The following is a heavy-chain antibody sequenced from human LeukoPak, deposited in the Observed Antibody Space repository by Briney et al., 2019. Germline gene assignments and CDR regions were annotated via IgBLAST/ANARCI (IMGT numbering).Heavy chain of an antibody. D-gene: IGHD2-2*02. J-gene: IGHJ6*03. CDR2: ISYDGSNK. Sequence: GGSLRLSCAASGFTFSSYAMHWVRQAPGKGLEWVAVISYDGSNKYYADSVKGRFTISRDNSKNTLYLQMNSLRAEDTAVYYCARAYCSSTSCYTGYYCYYMDVWGKGTTVTVSS. V-gene: IGHV3-30*01. CDR3: ARAYCSSTSCYTGYYCYYMDV. CDR1: GFTFSSYA.